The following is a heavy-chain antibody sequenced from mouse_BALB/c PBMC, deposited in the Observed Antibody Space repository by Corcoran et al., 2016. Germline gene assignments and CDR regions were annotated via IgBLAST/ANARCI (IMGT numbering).Heavy chain of an antibody. D-gene: IGHD1-1*01. CDR2: ISAYTGES. CDR3: ARWGYYGSSYWYFDV. V-gene: IGHV9-3-1*01. CDR1: GYTFTNYG. J-gene: IGHJ1*01. Sequence: QIQLVQSGPELKKPGETVKISCKASGYTFTNYGMNWVKQAPGKGLKWMGWISAYTGESTYVDDFKGRFAFSLENSASTVYLQINNLKNEDTATYVCARWGYYGSSYWYFDVWGAGTTVTVSS.